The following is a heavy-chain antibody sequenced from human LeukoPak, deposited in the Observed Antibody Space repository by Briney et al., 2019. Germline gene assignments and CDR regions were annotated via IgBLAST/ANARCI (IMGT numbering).Heavy chain of an antibody. CDR1: GGSFRGYY. D-gene: IGHD6-19*01. J-gene: IGHJ1*01. CDR3: ARKIAVAGPAEYFQH. Sequence: PSETLSVTCAVYGGSFRGYYWSWIRQPPGKGLWWLGEINHSGSTNYNPSLKSRVTISVDTSKNQFSLKLSSVTAADTAVYYCARKIAVAGPAEYFQHWGQGTLVTVSS. V-gene: IGHV4-34*01. CDR2: INHSGST.